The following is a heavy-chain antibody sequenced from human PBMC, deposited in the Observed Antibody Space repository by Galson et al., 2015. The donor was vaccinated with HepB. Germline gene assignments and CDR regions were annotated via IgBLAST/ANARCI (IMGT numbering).Heavy chain of an antibody. Sequence: SLRLSCAASGFTFSNYGMHWVRQAPGKGLEWVAVIAYDGSIEYYADSVKGRFTISRDNSKNTLYLQMNSLRAEDTAVYYCAKDPKVEWLRGVDYWGQGTLVTVSS. CDR1: GFTFSNYG. D-gene: IGHD5-12*01. J-gene: IGHJ4*02. CDR3: AKDPKVEWLRGVDY. V-gene: IGHV3-30*18. CDR2: IAYDGSIE.